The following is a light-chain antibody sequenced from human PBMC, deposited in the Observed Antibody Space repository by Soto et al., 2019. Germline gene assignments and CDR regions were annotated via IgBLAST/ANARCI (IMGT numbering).Light chain of an antibody. J-gene: IGKJ4*02. CDR3: QRYNSWRT. CDR2: GAS. CDR1: HSISTN. V-gene: IGKV3-15*01. Sequence: EIIMTQSPATLSVSPGEGATLSCRTSHSISTNLAWYQHKRGQSPRLLVYGASTRATGVPARFSGSGSGAEFTLSISSLQSEDFSVYYCQRYNSWRTFGGGNKVEIK.